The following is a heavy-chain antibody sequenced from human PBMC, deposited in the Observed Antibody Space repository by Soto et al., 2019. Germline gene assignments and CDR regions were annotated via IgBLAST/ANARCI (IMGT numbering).Heavy chain of an antibody. CDR3: AAGEASSRNLAPYYLDF. V-gene: IGHV4-59*01. D-gene: IGHD6-13*01. CDR2: IHYSGTT. J-gene: IGHJ4*02. Sequence: SETLSLTCTVSGGSIRNYFWTWIRQPPGKGLEWIGYIHYSGTTSFFPSYNPSLRSRVTISEDTSKNQFSLKLLSVTTADTAVYFCAAGEASSRNLAPYYLDFWGQGTLVTVSS. CDR1: GGSIRNYF.